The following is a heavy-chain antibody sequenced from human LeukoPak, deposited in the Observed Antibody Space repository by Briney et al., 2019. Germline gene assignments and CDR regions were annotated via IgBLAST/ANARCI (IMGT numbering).Heavy chain of an antibody. CDR1: GFTFSSYA. Sequence: GRSLRLSCAASGFTFSSYAMHWVRQAPGKGLEWVAVISYDGSNKYYADSVKGRFTISRDNSKNTLYLQMNSLRAEDTAVYYCARGYLKYYYDSSGYYLWGQGTLVTVSS. CDR3: ARGYLKYYYDSSGYYL. V-gene: IGHV3-30*01. CDR2: ISYDGSNK. J-gene: IGHJ4*02. D-gene: IGHD3-22*01.